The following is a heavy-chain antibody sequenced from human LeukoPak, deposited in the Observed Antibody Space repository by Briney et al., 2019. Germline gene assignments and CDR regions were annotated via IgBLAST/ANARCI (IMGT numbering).Heavy chain of an antibody. CDR2: INPNSGGT. V-gene: IGHV1-2*02. J-gene: IGHJ4*02. CDR3: ARAERPSGLDY. Sequence: ASVKVSCKAAGYTFTGYYMHWVRQAPGQGLERMGWINPNSGGTNYAQKFQGRVTMTRDTSISTAYMELSRLRPDDTAVYYCARAERPSGLDYWGQGTLVTVSS. CDR1: GYTFTGYY. D-gene: IGHD1-1*01.